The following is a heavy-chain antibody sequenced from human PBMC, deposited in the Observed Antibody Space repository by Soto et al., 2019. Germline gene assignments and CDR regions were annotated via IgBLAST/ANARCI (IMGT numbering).Heavy chain of an antibody. D-gene: IGHD2-15*01. CDR3: ARVYCTGGRCYSVDY. V-gene: IGHV1-46*01. J-gene: IGHJ4*02. Sequence: GASVKVSCKASGYTFTSYYMHWVRQAPGQGLEWMGIINPSTGTTSYAQRFQGRVTMTRDTSTSTVYMELSSLRSEDTAVYFCARVYCTGGRCYSVDYWGQGTMVTVYS. CDR2: INPSTGTT. CDR1: GYTFTSYY.